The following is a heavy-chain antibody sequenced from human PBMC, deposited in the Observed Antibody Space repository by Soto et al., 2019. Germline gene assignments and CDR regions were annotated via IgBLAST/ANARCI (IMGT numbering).Heavy chain of an antibody. D-gene: IGHD2-15*01. CDR2: IIPIFGTA. V-gene: IGHV1-69*06. CDR3: ARVMSYYCSGGSCYHNWFDP. J-gene: IGHJ5*02. CDR1: GGTFSSYA. Sequence: ASVKVSCKASGGTFSSYASSWVRQAPGQGLEWMGGIIPIFGTANYAQKFQGRVTITADKSTSTAYMELSSLRSEDTAVYYCARVMSYYCSGGSCYHNWFDPWGHGTLVTVSS.